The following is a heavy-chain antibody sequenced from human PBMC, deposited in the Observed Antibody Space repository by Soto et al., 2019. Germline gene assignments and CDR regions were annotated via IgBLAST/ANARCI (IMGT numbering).Heavy chain of an antibody. V-gene: IGHV4-31*03. D-gene: IGHD3-3*01. CDR1: GGSISNGGYY. CDR2: IYYSGST. J-gene: IGHJ5*02. CDR3: ARDVSWSGYSNWFDP. Sequence: QVQLQESGPGLVKPSQTLSLTCTVSGGSISNGGYYWSWIRQHPGEGLEWIGYIYYSGSTYYNPSPKSRLTISVDTSKNQFSLKLSSVTAADTAVYYCARDVSWSGYSNWFDPWGQGTLVTVSS.